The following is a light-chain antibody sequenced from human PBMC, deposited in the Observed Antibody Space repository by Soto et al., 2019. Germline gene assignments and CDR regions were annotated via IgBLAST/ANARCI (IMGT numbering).Light chain of an antibody. V-gene: IGKV3-20*01. CDR1: QSISSTF. J-gene: IGKJ1*01. Sequence: EIVLTQSPGTLSLSPGERATLSCRASQSISSTFLAWYQHKPGQAPRVLIYGASRRATAIPDRFSGGGSGTEFTLTISSREPEDFAVYYCRQYESSWTFGQGTKVEVK. CDR2: GAS. CDR3: RQYESSWT.